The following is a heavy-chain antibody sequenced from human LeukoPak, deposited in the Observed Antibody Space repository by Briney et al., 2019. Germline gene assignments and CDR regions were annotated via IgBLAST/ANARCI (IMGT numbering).Heavy chain of an antibody. CDR3: ARVRGPPDYYYMDV. D-gene: IGHD1-14*01. V-gene: IGHV1-18*01. Sequence: GGSVKVSCKASGYTFTSYGISWVRQAPGQGLEWMGWISAYNGNTNYAQKLQGRVTMTTDTSTSTAYMELRSLRSDDTAVYYCARVRGPPDYYYMDVWGKGTTVTVSS. CDR1: GYTFTSYG. J-gene: IGHJ6*03. CDR2: ISAYNGNT.